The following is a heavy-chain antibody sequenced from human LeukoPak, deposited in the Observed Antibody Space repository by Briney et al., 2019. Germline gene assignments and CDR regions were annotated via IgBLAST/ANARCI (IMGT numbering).Heavy chain of an antibody. Sequence: SETLSLTCTVSGGSISSGDYYWSWIRQPPGKGLEWIGYIYYSGSTYYNPSLKSRVTISVDTSKNQFSLKLSSVTAADTAVYYCATYCSSTSCQNEEFDYWGQGTLVTVSS. D-gene: IGHD2-2*01. V-gene: IGHV4-30-4*08. CDR1: GGSISSGDYY. J-gene: IGHJ4*02. CDR3: ATYCSSTSCQNEEFDY. CDR2: IYYSGST.